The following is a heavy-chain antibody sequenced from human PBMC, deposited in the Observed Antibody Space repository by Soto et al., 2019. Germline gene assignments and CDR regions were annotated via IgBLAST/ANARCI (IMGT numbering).Heavy chain of an antibody. J-gene: IGHJ6*02. CDR2: INPNSGGT. Sequence: WASVKVSCKASGYTFTGYYMHWVRQAPGQGLEWMGWINPNSGGTNYAQKFQGRVTMTRDTSISTAYMELSRLRSDDTAVYYCARDLPRGIVLMVYANQDSGMDVWGQGTTVTVSS. CDR1: GYTFTGYY. D-gene: IGHD2-8*01. V-gene: IGHV1-2*02. CDR3: ARDLPRGIVLMVYANQDSGMDV.